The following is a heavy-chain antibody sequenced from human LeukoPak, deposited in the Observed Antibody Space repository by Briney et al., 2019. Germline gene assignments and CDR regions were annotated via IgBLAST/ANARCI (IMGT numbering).Heavy chain of an antibody. Sequence: SVKVSCKASGGTFSSYAISWVRQAPGQGLEWMGRIIPILGIANYAQKFQGRVTITADKSTNTAYMELSSLRSEDTAVYYCATELRWKDHWGQGTLVTVSS. CDR2: IIPILGIA. D-gene: IGHD4-23*01. CDR1: GGTFSSYA. J-gene: IGHJ4*02. CDR3: ATELRWKDH. V-gene: IGHV1-69*04.